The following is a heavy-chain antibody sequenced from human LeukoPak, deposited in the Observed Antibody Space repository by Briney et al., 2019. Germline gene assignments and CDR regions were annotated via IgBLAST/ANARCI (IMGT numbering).Heavy chain of an antibody. D-gene: IGHD2-2*01. CDR3: ARLLIYCSSTSCHLDY. CDR2: IYYSGIT. CDR1: GGSISSYY. Sequence: SETLSLTCTVSGGSISSYYWNWIRQPPGKGLEWIGSIYYSGITYYNPSLKSRVTISVDTSNNQFPLKLSSVTAADTAMYYCARLLIYCSSTSCHLDYWGQGTLVTASS. J-gene: IGHJ4*02. V-gene: IGHV4-59*05.